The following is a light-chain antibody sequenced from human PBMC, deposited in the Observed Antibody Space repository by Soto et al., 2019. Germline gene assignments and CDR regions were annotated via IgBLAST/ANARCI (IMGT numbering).Light chain of an antibody. CDR2: GAS. CDR1: QSVSSK. Sequence: EIGMTQYPVTLSVSPGERATLSCRASQSVSSKLAWYQQKPGQAPRLLIYGASTRATGIPARFSGSGSGTDFTLSISSLQTEDFAVYYCQQYNNWPQTFGKGTKLEIK. CDR3: QQYNNWPQT. V-gene: IGKV3-15*01. J-gene: IGKJ2*01.